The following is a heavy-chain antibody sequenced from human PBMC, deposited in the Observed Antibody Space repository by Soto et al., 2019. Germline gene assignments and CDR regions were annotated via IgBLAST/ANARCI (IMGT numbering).Heavy chain of an antibody. CDR1: GGSISSGGYS. CDR3: ARHYDSSGYYYFDY. D-gene: IGHD3-22*01. J-gene: IGHJ4*02. V-gene: IGHV4-30-2*01. CDR2: IYHSGST. Sequence: QLQLQESGSGLVKPSQTLSLTCAVSGGSISSGGYSWSWIRQPPGKGLEWIGYIYHSGSTYYNPSLKSRVTITVDRSKNQFSLKLSSVTAADTAVYYWARHYDSSGYYYFDYWGQGTLVTVSS.